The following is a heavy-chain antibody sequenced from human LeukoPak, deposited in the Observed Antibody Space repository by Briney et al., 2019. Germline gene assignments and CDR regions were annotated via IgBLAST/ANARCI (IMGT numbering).Heavy chain of an antibody. CDR2: INHSGST. D-gene: IGHD2-15*01. CDR3: AREYCSGGSCYAHFDY. Sequence: SETLSLTCAVYGGFFSGYYWSWLRQPPGKGLEWVGEINHSGSTNYNPSLKSRVTISVDTSKNQFSLKLSSVTAADTAVYYCAREYCSGGSCYAHFDYWGQGTLVTVSS. V-gene: IGHV4-34*01. CDR1: GGFFSGYY. J-gene: IGHJ4*02.